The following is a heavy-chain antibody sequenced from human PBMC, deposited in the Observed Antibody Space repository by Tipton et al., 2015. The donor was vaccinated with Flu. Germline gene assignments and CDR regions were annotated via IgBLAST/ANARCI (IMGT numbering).Heavy chain of an antibody. Sequence: LRLSCTVSGGSISSGGYYWSWIRQHPGKGLEWIGYIYYSGSTYYNPSLKSRVTISVDTSKNQFSLKLSSVTAADTAVYYCARDGQLGYDSSGYYYPSRGMDVWGRGTTVTVSS. D-gene: IGHD3-22*01. V-gene: IGHV4-31*02. J-gene: IGHJ6*02. CDR1: GGSISSGGYY. CDR2: IYYSGST. CDR3: ARDGQLGYDSSGYYYPSRGMDV.